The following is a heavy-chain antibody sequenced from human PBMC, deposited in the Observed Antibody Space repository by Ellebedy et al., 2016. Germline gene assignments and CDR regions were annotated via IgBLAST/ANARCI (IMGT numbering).Heavy chain of an antibody. CDR3: ARDYGDGYNSYFDY. V-gene: IGHV4-39*07. Sequence: SETLSLTCTVSGDSISSTSRYWGWIRQPPGKGLEWIGGIYNSGSTYYNPSLKSRVTISADTSKNQFSLKLSSMTAADTAVYYCARDYGDGYNSYFDYWGQGTLVTVSS. CDR2: IYNSGST. J-gene: IGHJ4*02. D-gene: IGHD5-24*01. CDR1: GDSISSTSRY.